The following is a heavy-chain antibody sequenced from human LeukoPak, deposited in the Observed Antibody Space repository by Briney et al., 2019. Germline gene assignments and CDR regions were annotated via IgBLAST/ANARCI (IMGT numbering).Heavy chain of an antibody. V-gene: IGHV3-13*04. J-gene: IGHJ4*02. CDR2: IGTAGDT. CDR1: GFTFSRYD. D-gene: IGHD3-9*01. Sequence: GGSLRLSCAASGFTFSRYDMRWVRQVTGKGLEWVSAIGTAGDTYYTGSVKGRFTISRENAKNSFYLQMNSLRAGDTAVYYCGRGRIYDIWGQGTLVTVSS. CDR3: GRGRIYDI.